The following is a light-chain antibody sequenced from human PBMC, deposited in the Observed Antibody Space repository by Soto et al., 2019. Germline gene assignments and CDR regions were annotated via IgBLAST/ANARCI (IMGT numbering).Light chain of an antibody. CDR1: QSISSY. CDR2: ASS. CDR3: QQSYSTPYT. V-gene: IGKV1-39*01. J-gene: IGKJ2*01. Sequence: DIQMTQSPSSLSASVGDRVTITCRASQSISSYLNWYQQKPGKAPKLLIYASSSLQSGVPSRFSGIGDWTEFPVTISSLQPEDFATYYCQQSYSTPYTFGQGTKLEIK.